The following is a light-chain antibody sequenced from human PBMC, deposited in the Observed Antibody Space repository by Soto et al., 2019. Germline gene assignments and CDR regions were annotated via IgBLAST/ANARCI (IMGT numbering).Light chain of an antibody. V-gene: IGKV1-8*01. J-gene: IGKJ1*01. CDR1: QGISSY. CDR2: AAS. Sequence: AIRMTQSPSSFSASTGDRVTITCRASQGISSYLAWYQQKPGKAPKLLIYAASTLQSGVPSRFSGSGSGTDFTLTIICLQSEDFATYYCKQYYSHPHTFGQGTKVEIK. CDR3: KQYYSHPHT.